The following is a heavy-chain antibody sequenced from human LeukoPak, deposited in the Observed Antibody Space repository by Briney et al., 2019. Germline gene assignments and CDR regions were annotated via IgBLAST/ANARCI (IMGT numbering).Heavy chain of an antibody. CDR1: GFKFSDYH. V-gene: IGHV3-11*01. J-gene: IGHJ4*01. Sequence: GGSLRLSCAASGFKFSDYHMNWIRQAPGKGLEWISYISSRGSVIYCADSVQGRFTVSRDTAENSWYLHMSSLRAEDTAVYYCSGRGAGPYYFAFWGQGTLVTVSS. CDR3: SGRGAGPYYFAF. CDR2: ISSRGSVI. D-gene: IGHD1-26*01.